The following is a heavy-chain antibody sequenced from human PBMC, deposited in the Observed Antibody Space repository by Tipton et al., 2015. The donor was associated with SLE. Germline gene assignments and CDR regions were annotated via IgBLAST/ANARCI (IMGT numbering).Heavy chain of an antibody. CDR3: AQAHLWGSYRYASDI. Sequence: LRLSCSVYGDSLSGQYWSWIRQPPGKGLEWIGEVFRGGSTYYNPSLRSRVAVSVDTSKNQFSLKLSSVTAADTAVYYCAQAHLWGSYRYASDIWGQGTMVTVSS. CDR1: GDSLSGQY. J-gene: IGHJ3*02. CDR2: VFRGGST. D-gene: IGHD3-16*02. V-gene: IGHV4-34*12.